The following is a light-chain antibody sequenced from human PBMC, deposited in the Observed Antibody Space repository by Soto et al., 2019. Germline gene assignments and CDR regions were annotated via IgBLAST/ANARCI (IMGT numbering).Light chain of an antibody. CDR2: GAS. CDR3: QQYGSSSYT. J-gene: IGKJ2*01. CDR1: QSVSSSY. Sequence: EIVLTQSPGTLSLSPGERATLSCRASQSVSSSYLAWYQQKPGQAPRLLIYGASSRATGISDRFSGSGSGTDFTLTISRLEPDDFAVYYCQQYGSSSYTFGQGTKLEIK. V-gene: IGKV3-20*01.